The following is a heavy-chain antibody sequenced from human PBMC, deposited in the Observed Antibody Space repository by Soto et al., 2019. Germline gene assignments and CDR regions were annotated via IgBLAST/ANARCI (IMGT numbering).Heavy chain of an antibody. V-gene: IGHV4-39*01. CDR2: IYYSGST. CDR1: GGSISSSIYY. CDR3: ARQQPYYDFWSGAYYYYYMDV. D-gene: IGHD3-3*01. Sequence: SETLSLTCTVSGGSISSSIYYWGWIRPPPGKGLEWIGSIYYSGSTYYNPSLKSRVTISVDTSKNQFSPKLSSVTAADTAVYYCARQQPYYDFWSGAYYYYYMDVWGKGTTVTVSS. J-gene: IGHJ6*03.